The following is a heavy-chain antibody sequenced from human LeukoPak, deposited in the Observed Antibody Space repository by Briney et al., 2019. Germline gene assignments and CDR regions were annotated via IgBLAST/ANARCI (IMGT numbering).Heavy chain of an antibody. CDR1: AFTFTGYY. D-gene: IGHD4-23*01. Sequence: ASVTLSCTASAFTFTGYYIHWVRQAPGQGLEWMGWVNPNSGGTNYAQMFQGRVTMTRDTSINTAYMELSGLRSDDTAVYYCARDSYGGNWSLGYWGQGTLVTVSS. CDR3: ARDSYGGNWSLGY. CDR2: VNPNSGGT. J-gene: IGHJ4*02. V-gene: IGHV1-2*02.